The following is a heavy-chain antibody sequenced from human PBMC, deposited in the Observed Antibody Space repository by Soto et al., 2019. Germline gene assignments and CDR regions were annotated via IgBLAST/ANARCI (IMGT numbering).Heavy chain of an antibody. J-gene: IGHJ6*02. CDR1: GFPFISYA. D-gene: IGHD2-2*01. V-gene: IGHV3-23*01. Sequence: WVSRRLSFAASGFPFISYALSWVQTDPGKGLEWVSAISGSGGSTNYADSVKGRFTISRDNSKNTVYLQMTSLRAEDTAVYYCTKGYCSRTRCYFDYYATDVWGQGNEVTVS. CDR2: ISGSGGST. CDR3: TKGYCSRTRCYFDYYATDV.